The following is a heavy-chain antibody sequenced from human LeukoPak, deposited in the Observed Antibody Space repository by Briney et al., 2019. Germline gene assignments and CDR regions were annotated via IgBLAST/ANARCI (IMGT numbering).Heavy chain of an antibody. V-gene: IGHV4-4*07. J-gene: IGHJ3*02. D-gene: IGHD3-3*01. CDR1: GGSISSYY. CDR2: IYTSGST. CDR3: ARGGGDYDFWSGSNDAFDI. Sequence: PSETLSLTCTVSGGSISSYYLSWIRQPAGKGLEWIGRIYTSGSTNYNPSLKSRVTMSVDTSKNQFSLKLSSVTAADTAVYYCARGGGDYDFWSGSNDAFDIWGQGTMVTVSS.